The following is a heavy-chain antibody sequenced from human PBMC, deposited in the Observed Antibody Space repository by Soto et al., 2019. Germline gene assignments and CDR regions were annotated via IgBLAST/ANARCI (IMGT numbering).Heavy chain of an antibody. CDR1: GYSFTSYW. V-gene: IGHV5-10-1*01. J-gene: IGHJ4*02. Sequence: PGEPQKISSRGFGYSFTSYWISWVRQIPGKGLEWMGRIDPSDSYTNYSPSFQGHVTISADKSISTAYLQWSSLKASDTAMYYCARLDIVVVPAAVDEAFDYWGQGTLVTVS. D-gene: IGHD2-2*01. CDR2: IDPSDSYT. CDR3: ARLDIVVVPAAVDEAFDY.